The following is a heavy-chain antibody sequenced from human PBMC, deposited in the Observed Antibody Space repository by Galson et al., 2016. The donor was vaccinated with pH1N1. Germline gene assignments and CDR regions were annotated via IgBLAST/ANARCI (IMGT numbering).Heavy chain of an antibody. Sequence: SVKVSCKASGYSFTDHYLHWVRQAPGQGLEWMGRIDTESGDTDYAQRLQGRVTMTRDTSISTTYLEVSSLRSDDTAVYFCAKSSHPWAQFDSWGQGTLVTVSS. CDR2: IDTESGDT. J-gene: IGHJ4*02. V-gene: IGHV1-2*06. CDR1: GYSFTDHY. CDR3: AKSSHPWAQFDS.